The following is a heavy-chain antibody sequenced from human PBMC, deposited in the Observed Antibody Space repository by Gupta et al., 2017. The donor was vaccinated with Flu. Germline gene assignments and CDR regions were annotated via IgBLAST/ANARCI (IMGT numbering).Heavy chain of an antibody. Sequence: PPGKALEWLGVIYWNENKRYTPSLKSRLTITKDTSKNQVVLTMTNMDPVDTGTYYGAHIYYYDSSELRNGLDPWGQGTLVTVSS. V-gene: IGHV2-5*01. J-gene: IGHJ5*02. CDR3: AHIYYYDSSELRNGLDP. D-gene: IGHD3-22*01. CDR2: IYWNENK.